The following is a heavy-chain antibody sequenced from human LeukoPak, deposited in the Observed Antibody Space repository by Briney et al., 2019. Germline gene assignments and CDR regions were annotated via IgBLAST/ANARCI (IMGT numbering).Heavy chain of an antibody. Sequence: SETLSLTCTVSGGSISSYYWSWIRQPPGKGLEWIGHIYYSGSTNYNPSLKSRVTISVDTSKNQFSLKLSSVTAAGTAVYYCARLRDSSGYYVFDYWGQGTLVTVSS. CDR2: IYYSGST. J-gene: IGHJ4*02. V-gene: IGHV4-59*01. CDR3: ARLRDSSGYYVFDY. D-gene: IGHD3-22*01. CDR1: GGSISSYY.